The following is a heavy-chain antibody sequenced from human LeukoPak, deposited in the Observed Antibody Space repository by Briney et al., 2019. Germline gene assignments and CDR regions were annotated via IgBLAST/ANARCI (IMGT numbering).Heavy chain of an antibody. CDR2: ISSSSSYI. V-gene: IGHV3-21*01. J-gene: IGHJ3*02. CDR3: ARELYSNYPDAFDI. D-gene: IGHD4-11*01. CDR1: GFTFSSYS. Sequence: PGGSLRLSCAASGFTFSSYSMNWVRQAPGKGLEWVSSISSSSSYIYYADSVKGRFTISRDNAKNSLYLQMNSLRAEDTAVYYCARELYSNYPDAFDIWGQGTMVTVSS.